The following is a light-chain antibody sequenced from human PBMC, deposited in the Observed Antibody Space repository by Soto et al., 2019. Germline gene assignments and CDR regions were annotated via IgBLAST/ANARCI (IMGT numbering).Light chain of an antibody. CDR1: SSDVGGYDS. CDR2: NVN. V-gene: IGLV2-14*01. J-gene: IGLJ1*01. CDR3: SSYTSTSSYV. Sequence: QSVLTQPPSVSGSPGQSVTVSCTGTSSDVGGYDSVSWYQQHPGTPPKPIIYNVNTQPSGVSDRFSGSKSGNTASMTISGLQAEDADDYCCSSYTSTSSYVFGTGTKVTVL.